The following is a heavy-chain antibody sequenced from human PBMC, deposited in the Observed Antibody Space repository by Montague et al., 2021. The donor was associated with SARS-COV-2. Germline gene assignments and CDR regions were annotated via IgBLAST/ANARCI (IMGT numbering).Heavy chain of an antibody. CDR2: IYWDDDK. CDR1: GFSLNTSGEG. V-gene: IGHV2-5*02. CDR3: ARYGDYGSWFDP. J-gene: IGHJ5*02. D-gene: IGHD4-17*01. Sequence: PALVKPTQTLTLTCTFSGFSLNTSGEGVGWVRQPPGKALEWLALIYWDDDKRYSPSLKSRSTISKDTTKNEVVLTVANMGPVDTATYYCARYGDYGSWFDPWGQGTRVTVSS.